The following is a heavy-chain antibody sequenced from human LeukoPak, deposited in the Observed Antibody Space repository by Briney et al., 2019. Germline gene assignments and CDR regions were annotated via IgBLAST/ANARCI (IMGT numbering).Heavy chain of an antibody. CDR1: GFTFSDYY. CDR2: ISSSGSTI. CDR3: AKDGPSSGWYLARYYFDY. V-gene: IGHV3-11*01. D-gene: IGHD6-19*01. J-gene: IGHJ4*02. Sequence: GGSLRLSCAASGFTFSDYYMSWIRQAPGKGLEWVSYISSSGSTIYYADSVKGRFTISRDNAKNPLYLQMNSLRAEDTAVYYCAKDGPSSGWYLARYYFDYWGQGTLVTVSS.